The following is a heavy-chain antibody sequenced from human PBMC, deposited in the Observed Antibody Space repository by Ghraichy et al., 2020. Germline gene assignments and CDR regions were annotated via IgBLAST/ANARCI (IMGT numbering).Heavy chain of an antibody. J-gene: IGHJ3*02. Sequence: GGSLRLSCAASGFTFSSYAMSWVRQAPGKGLEWVSSTSASGGSTNYADSVKGRFTISRDNSKNTLYLQMNSLRAEDTAVYSCAKDRAVTTRGDTFDIWGQGTMVSVSS. CDR3: AKDRAVTTRGDTFDI. CDR1: GFTFSSYA. CDR2: TSASGGST. V-gene: IGHV3-23*01. D-gene: IGHD4-17*01.